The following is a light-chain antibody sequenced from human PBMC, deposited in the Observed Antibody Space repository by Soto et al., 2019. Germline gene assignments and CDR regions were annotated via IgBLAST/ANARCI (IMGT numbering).Light chain of an antibody. CDR3: CSYAGSSTYYV. V-gene: IGLV2-23*01. CDR1: SSDVGNYNL. CDR2: EGS. J-gene: IGLJ1*01. Sequence: QSALTQPASVSGSPGQSITISCTGTSSDVGNYNLVSWYQQHPGKAPKLMIYEGSKRPSGVSNRFSASKSGNTASLTIFGLQAEDEADYYCCSYAGSSTYYVFGTGTKVTV.